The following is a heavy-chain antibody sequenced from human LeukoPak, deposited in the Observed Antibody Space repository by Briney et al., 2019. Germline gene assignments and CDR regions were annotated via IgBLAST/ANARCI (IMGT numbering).Heavy chain of an antibody. Sequence: ASVEVSCKASGYTFTGYYMHWVRQAPGQGLEWMGWINPNSGGTNYAQKFQGRVTMTRDTSISTAYMELSRLRSDDTAVYYCARDRVGNYAFDYWGQGTLVTVSS. CDR2: INPNSGGT. V-gene: IGHV1-2*02. CDR1: GYTFTGYY. D-gene: IGHD1-7*01. J-gene: IGHJ4*02. CDR3: ARDRVGNYAFDY.